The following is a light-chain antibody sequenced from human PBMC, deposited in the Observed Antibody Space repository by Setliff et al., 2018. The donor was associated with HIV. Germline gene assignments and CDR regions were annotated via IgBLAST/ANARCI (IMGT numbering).Light chain of an antibody. CDR3: QSYDGDIRGV. CDR1: SGSIASDF. J-gene: IGLJ3*02. CDR2: ENK. V-gene: IGLV6-57*03. Sequence: FMLTQPHSVSESPGKTVTISCTRSSGSIASDFVQWYQQRPGSAPTTLIYENKERPSGVPDRFSGSIDSSSNSASLTISGLKTEDEADYYCQSYDGDIRGVFGGGTKVTVL.